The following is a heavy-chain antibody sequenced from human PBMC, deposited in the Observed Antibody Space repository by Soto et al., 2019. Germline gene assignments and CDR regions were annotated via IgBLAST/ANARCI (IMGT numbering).Heavy chain of an antibody. V-gene: IGHV3-9*01. CDR2: ISWNSGSI. CDR3: AKEKGFGGVRKGMDV. D-gene: IGHD3-16*01. J-gene: IGHJ6*02. CDR1: GFTFGDYA. Sequence: SVRLSCXASGFTFGDYAMHWARQAPGKGLEWVSGISWNSGSIGYADSVKGRFTISRDNAKNSLSLQMNSLRAEDTALYYCAKEKGFGGVRKGMDVWGQGTTVTVSS.